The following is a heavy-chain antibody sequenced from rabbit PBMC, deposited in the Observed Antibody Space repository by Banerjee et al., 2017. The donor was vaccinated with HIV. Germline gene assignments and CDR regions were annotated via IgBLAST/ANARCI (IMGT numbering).Heavy chain of an antibody. J-gene: IGHJ3*01. Sequence: QEQLEESGGDLVKPEGSLTLTCKASGFSLSNNYVMRWVRQAPGKGLEWIASIYTNTGTTYYATWAKGRFTISKTSSTTVTLQMTSLTAADTATYFCARDLPEIVGWNFGFWGQRTLVTVS. CDR1: GFSLSNNYV. CDR3: ARDLPEIVGWNFGF. V-gene: IGHV1S45*01. CDR2: IYTNTGTT. D-gene: IGHD1-1*01.